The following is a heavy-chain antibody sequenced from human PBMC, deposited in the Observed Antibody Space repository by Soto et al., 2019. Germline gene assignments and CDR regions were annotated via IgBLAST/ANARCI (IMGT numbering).Heavy chain of an antibody. J-gene: IGHJ6*02. CDR2: ISSDGRKK. D-gene: IGHD3-10*01. Sequence: GGSLRLSCAVSGFTFSDSRLDWVRYTMHWVRQAPGKGLEWVGLISSDGRKKYYADSVKGRFTISRENSKNTLYLQMNSLRPEDTAVYFCARDTARAMVRIYYGMDVWGQGTTVTVSS. CDR1: GFTFSDSRLDWVRYT. V-gene: IGHV3-30*04. CDR3: ARDTARAMVRIYYGMDV.